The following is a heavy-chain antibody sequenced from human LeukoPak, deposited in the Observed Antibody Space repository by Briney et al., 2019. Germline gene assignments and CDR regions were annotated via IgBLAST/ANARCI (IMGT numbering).Heavy chain of an antibody. CDR1: GFTFSSYW. J-gene: IGHJ4*02. CDR3: ARDGTYGRFDY. Sequence: GGSLRLSCAASGFTFSSYWMSWVRQAPGKGLEWVANIKQDGSEKYYVDSVKGRFTISRDNAKSTLYLQMSSLRVEDTAVYYCARDGTYGRFDYWGLGNLVTVSS. V-gene: IGHV3-7*01. D-gene: IGHD2-21*01. CDR2: IKQDGSEK.